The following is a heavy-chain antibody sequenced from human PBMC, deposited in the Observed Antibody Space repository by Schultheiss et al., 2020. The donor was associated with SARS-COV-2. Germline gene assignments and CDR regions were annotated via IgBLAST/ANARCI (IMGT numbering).Heavy chain of an antibody. CDR3: GRGGGSSSFDY. J-gene: IGHJ4*02. D-gene: IGHD6-6*01. CDR2: ISYDGSNK. V-gene: IGHV3-30*03. Sequence: GGSLRLSCAASGFTFSSYGMHWVRQAPGKGLEWVAVISYDGSNKYYADSVKGRFTISRDNSKNTLYLQMNSLRAEDTAVYYCGRGGGSSSFDYWGQGTLVTVSS. CDR1: GFTFSSYG.